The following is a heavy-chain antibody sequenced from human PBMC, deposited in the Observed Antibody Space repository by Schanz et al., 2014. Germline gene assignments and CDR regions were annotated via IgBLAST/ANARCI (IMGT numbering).Heavy chain of an antibody. CDR1: GFTFSSFG. CDR2: ISYDGSNK. V-gene: IGHV3-30*03. J-gene: IGHJ4*02. CDR3: VREVGAAAGLAWGLDY. D-gene: IGHD6-13*01. Sequence: QVQLVESGGGVVQPGRSLRLSCAASGFTFSSFGMHWVRQAPGKGLEWVAVISYDGSNKYHADSVKGRFTISRDNSKNTLYLQMDSLRSEDTAVYYCVREVGAAAGLAWGLDYWGRGTLVTVSS.